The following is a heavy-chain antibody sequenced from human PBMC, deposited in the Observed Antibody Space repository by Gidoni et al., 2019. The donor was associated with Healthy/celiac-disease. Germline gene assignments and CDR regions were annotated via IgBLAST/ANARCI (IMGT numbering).Heavy chain of an antibody. CDR3: AKDMGGRLTGYSYSFDY. CDR1: GVTFSSYA. Sequence: EVQLLESGGGLVQPGGSLRLSCAASGVTFSSYAMSWVRQAPGKGLELVSAISGIGGSTYYADAVKGRFTISRDNSKNTLYLQMNSLRAEDTAVYYCAKDMGGRLTGYSYSFDYWGQGTLVTVSS. V-gene: IGHV3-23*01. J-gene: IGHJ4*02. CDR2: ISGIGGST. D-gene: IGHD3-9*01.